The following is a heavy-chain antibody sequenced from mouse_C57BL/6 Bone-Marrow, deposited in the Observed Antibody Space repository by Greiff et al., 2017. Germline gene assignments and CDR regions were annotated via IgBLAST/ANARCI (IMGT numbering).Heavy chain of an antibody. V-gene: IGHV5-12*01. Sequence: EVKLVESGGGLVQPGGSLKLSCAASGFTFSDYYMYWVRQTPEKRLEWVAYISNGGGSTYYPDTVKGRFTISRDNAKNTLYLQMSRLKSEVTAVYYCARYGPLDFDVWGTGTTVTVSS. CDR3: ARYGPLDFDV. D-gene: IGHD1-1*02. CDR2: ISNGGGST. CDR1: GFTFSDYY. J-gene: IGHJ1*03.